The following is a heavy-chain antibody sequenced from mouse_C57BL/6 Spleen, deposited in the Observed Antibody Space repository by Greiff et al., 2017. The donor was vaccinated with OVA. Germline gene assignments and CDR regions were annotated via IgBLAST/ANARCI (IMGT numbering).Heavy chain of an antibody. V-gene: IGHV1-52*01. D-gene: IGHD3-2*02. Sequence: QVQLKQPGAELVRPGSSVKLSCKASGYTFTSYWMHWVKQRPIQGLEWIGNIDPSDSETHYNQKFKDKATLTVDKSSSTAYMQLSSLTSEDSAVYYCARGGSGYSYYAMDYWGQGTSVTVSS. CDR3: ARGGSGYSYYAMDY. J-gene: IGHJ4*01. CDR2: IDPSDSET. CDR1: GYTFTSYW.